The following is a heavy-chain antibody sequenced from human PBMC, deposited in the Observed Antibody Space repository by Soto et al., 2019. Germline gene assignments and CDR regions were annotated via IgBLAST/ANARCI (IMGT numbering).Heavy chain of an antibody. D-gene: IGHD4-17*01. CDR3: ARAARTMVTQAPYYFAS. CDR1: GFSVSDFG. Sequence: QVQLVESGGGVVQPGRSLTLSCAASGFSVSDFGMNWVRQAPGKGLEWVAVIWYDGVNRYYEDSVKGRFTISRDNSMNKLYLEMNSLRAEDTAFYYCARAARTMVTQAPYYFASWGQGTLVTVSS. CDR2: IWYDGVNR. J-gene: IGHJ4*02. V-gene: IGHV3-33*01.